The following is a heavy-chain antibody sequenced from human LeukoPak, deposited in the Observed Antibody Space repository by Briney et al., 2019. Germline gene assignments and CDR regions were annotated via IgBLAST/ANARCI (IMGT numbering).Heavy chain of an antibody. J-gene: IGHJ6*03. CDR3: ARHARDDYASGNYYMDV. V-gene: IGHV5-51*01. Sequence: GESLKISCKDSGYSFTSYWIGWVRQMPGKGLEWMGIIYPGDSDTRYSPSFQGQVTISADTSISTAYLQWSSLKASDTAMYYCARHARDDYASGNYYMDVWGKGTTVTVSS. CDR2: IYPGDSDT. D-gene: IGHD5-24*01. CDR1: GYSFTSYW.